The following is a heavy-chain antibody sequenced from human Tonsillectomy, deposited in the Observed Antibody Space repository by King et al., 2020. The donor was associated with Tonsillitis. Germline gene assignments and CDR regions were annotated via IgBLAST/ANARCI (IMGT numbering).Heavy chain of an antibody. Sequence: VQLVESGGGLVEPGGSLRLSCAASGFTFRSYTMGWVRQAPGKGLEWVSSIISSGSYIYSADSVKGRFTISRDNDKNSLYLQVNSLRAEDTAVYFCARIVYSAYDCYFDYWGQGTLVTVSS. CDR2: IISSGSYI. V-gene: IGHV3-21*01. J-gene: IGHJ4*02. D-gene: IGHD5-12*01. CDR3: ARIVYSAYDCYFDY. CDR1: GFTFRSYT.